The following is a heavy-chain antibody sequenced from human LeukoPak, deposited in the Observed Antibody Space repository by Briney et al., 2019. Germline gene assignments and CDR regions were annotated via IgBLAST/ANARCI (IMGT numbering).Heavy chain of an antibody. CDR3: ARGPDYYGSGSYPNWFDP. CDR1: GFTFSSYS. D-gene: IGHD3-10*01. Sequence: GGSLRLSCAASGFTFSSYSMNWVRRAPGKGLEWVSSISSSSSYIYYADSVKGRFTISRDNAKNSLYLQMNSLRAEDTAVYYCARGPDYYGSGSYPNWFDPWGQGTLVTVSS. J-gene: IGHJ5*02. CDR2: ISSSSSYI. V-gene: IGHV3-21*01.